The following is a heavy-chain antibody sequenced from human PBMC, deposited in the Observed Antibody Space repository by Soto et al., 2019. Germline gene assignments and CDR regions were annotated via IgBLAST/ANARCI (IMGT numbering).Heavy chain of an antibody. CDR1: GGTFSSYA. V-gene: IGHV1-69*13. J-gene: IGHJ6*02. Sequence: SVKVSCKASGGTFSSYAISWVRQAPGQGLEWMGGIIPIFGTANYAQKFQGRVTITADESTSTAYMELSSLRSEDTAVYYCARVYDYYYYGMDVWGQGTTVTVSS. CDR2: IIPIFGTA. CDR3: ARVYDYYYYGMDV. D-gene: IGHD2-8*01.